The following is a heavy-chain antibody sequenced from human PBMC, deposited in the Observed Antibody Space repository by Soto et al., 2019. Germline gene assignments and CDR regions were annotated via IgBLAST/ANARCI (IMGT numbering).Heavy chain of an antibody. V-gene: IGHV1-3*01. D-gene: IGHD1-7*01. CDR3: ASASSGTTTGFDP. CDR1: GYTFTSYV. J-gene: IGHJ5*02. CDR2: INAGNGNT. Sequence: GASVKVSCKASGYTFTSYVMHWVRQAPGQRLEWMGWINAGNGNTKYSQKFQGRVTITRDTSASTAYMELSSLRSEDTAVYYCASASSGTTTGFDPWGQGTLVTVSS.